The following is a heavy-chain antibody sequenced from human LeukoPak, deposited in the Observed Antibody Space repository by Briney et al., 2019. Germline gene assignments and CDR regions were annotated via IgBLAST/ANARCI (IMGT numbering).Heavy chain of an antibody. D-gene: IGHD4-17*01. CDR1: GFPFSSYW. J-gene: IGHJ4*02. CDR3: TRVGYVDEGIDY. Sequence: GGSLRLSCVASGFPFSSYWMTWVRQAPGKGLEWVANIKQDGSKKSYVDSVKGRFTISRDNAKNSLYLQMNSLRAEDTAIYYCTRVGYVDEGIDYWGQGTLVTVSS. CDR2: IKQDGSKK. V-gene: IGHV3-7*04.